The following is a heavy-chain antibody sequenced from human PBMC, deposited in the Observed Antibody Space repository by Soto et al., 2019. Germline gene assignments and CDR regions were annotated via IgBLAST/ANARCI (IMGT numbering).Heavy chain of an antibody. J-gene: IGHJ4*02. V-gene: IGHV3-15*01. CDR1: GFIFSNAW. CDR3: TTSIFDY. Sequence: GGSLRLSCAASGFIFSNAWMNWVRQAPGKGLEWVARIKSKTGGGTTDYAAPVKGRFTISRDDSKNTLYLQMNSLKTEDTAVFYCTTSIFDYCGQRTLVPVSS. CDR2: IKSKTGGGTT.